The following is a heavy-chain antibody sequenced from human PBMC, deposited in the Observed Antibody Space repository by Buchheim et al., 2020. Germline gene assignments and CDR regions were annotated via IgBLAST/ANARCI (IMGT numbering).Heavy chain of an antibody. CDR2: INSDGNSI. D-gene: IGHD1-14*01. J-gene: IGHJ4*02. CDR3: ARGVTSRAVYY. CDR1: GFTFSSSW. Sequence: EVQLLESGGGLVQPGGSLRLSCVASGFTFSSSWMHWVRQAPGKGLVWVSRINSDGNSISYADSVKGRFTISRDNAKNTLYLQMNSLRAEDTAVYYCARGVTSRAVYYWGQGTL. V-gene: IGHV3-74*02.